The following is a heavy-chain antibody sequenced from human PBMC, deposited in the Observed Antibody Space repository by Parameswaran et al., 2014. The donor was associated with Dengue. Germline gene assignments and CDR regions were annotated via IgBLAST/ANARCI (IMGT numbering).Heavy chain of an antibody. Sequence: VRQAPGKGLEWVAVISYDGSNKYYADSVKGRFTISRDNSKNTLYLQMNSLRAEDTAVYYCARGLDTAMDWGPFDYWGQGTLVTVSS. CDR2: ISYDGSNK. V-gene: IGHV3-30-3*01. D-gene: IGHD5-18*01. J-gene: IGHJ4*02. CDR3: ARGLDTAMDWGPFDY.